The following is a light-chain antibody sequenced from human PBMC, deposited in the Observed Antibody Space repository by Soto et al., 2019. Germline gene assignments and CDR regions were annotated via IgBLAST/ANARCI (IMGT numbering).Light chain of an antibody. Sequence: QSVLIQPPSVSGTPGQRVIISCSGSSSNIGSNSANWYQQLPGTAPGLLIYGDNKRPSRVPDRFSGSKSGTSASLAISGLQSGDEADYYCAVWDERLKGWMFGGGTQLTVL. CDR1: SSNIGSNS. CDR2: GDN. CDR3: AVWDERLKGWM. V-gene: IGLV1-44*01. J-gene: IGLJ3*02.